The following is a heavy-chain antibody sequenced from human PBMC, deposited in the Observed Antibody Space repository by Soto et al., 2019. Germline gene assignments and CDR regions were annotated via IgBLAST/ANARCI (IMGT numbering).Heavy chain of an antibody. V-gene: IGHV4-30-4*08. CDR2: IYYSGST. Sequence: PSETLSLTCTVSGGSISSYYWSWIRQPPGKGLEWIGYIYYSGSTYYNPSLKSRVTISVDTSKNQFSLRLSSVTAADTAVYYCARESDTAMVFNWGQGTLVTVSS. CDR3: ARESDTAMVFN. D-gene: IGHD5-18*01. CDR1: GGSISSYY. J-gene: IGHJ4*02.